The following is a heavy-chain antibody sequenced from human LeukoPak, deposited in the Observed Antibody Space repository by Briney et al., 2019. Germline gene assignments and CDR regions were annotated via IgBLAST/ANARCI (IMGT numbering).Heavy chain of an antibody. J-gene: IGHJ2*01. Sequence: QPGGSLRLSCAAYGFTFNYHSMNWVRQAPGKGLEWISYISRSGDTIYYADSVKGRFTISRDNANNSLYLQMNSLRDEDTAVYFCARLLKYYYDSSGYGEDWYFDLWGRGTLVTVSS. D-gene: IGHD3-22*01. CDR2: ISRSGDTI. CDR1: GFTFNYHS. CDR3: ARLLKYYYDSSGYGEDWYFDL. V-gene: IGHV3-48*02.